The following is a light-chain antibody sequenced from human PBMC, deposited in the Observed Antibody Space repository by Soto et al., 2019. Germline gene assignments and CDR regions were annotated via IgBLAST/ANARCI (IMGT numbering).Light chain of an antibody. V-gene: IGKV1-8*01. CDR1: QSVTSY. CDR3: QQYYSYPIT. CDR2: AAS. J-gene: IGKJ5*01. Sequence: AIRMTQSPSSFSASTGDRVTITCRASQSVTSYLAWYQQKPGKAPKLLIYAASTLQSGVPSRFSGGGSGTDFTLTISCLQSEDFATYYCQQYYSYPITFGQGTRLEIK.